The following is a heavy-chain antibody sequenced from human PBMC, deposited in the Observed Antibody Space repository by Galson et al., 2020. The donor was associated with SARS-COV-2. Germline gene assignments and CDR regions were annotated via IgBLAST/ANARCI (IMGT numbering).Heavy chain of an antibody. D-gene: IGHD6-19*01. CDR2: LYYSGST. CDR1: GGSITSHY. V-gene: IGHV4-59*11. Sequence: SETLSLTCTVSGGSITSHYWSWIRKPPGKGLEWVGYLYYSGSTSYNPSLKSRVTISIDTSKKQFSLKLRSVTAADTAVYYCASGYTSDWYYFDYWGQGTLVTVSS. J-gene: IGHJ4*02. CDR3: ASGYTSDWYYFDY.